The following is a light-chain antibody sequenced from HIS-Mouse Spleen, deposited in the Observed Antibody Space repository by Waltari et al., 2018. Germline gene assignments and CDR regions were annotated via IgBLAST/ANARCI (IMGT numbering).Light chain of an antibody. CDR2: EVR. CDR1: SSAVGGYNY. Sequence: QSALTQPASVSGSPGPPITISCTGPSSAVGGYNYVSWYQQHPGKAPKRMIYEVRNRPSGVSNRFAGSKSGNTASLTISGLQAEDEADYYCSSYTSSSFNVVFGGGTKLTVL. CDR3: SSYTSSSFNVV. J-gene: IGLJ2*01. V-gene: IGLV2-14*03.